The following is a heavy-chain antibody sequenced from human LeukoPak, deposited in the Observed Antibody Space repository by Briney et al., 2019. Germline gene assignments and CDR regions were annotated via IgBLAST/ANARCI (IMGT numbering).Heavy chain of an antibody. CDR2: IYHSGST. CDR3: ARQTMVRGVTSYYFDY. J-gene: IGHJ4*02. D-gene: IGHD3-10*01. V-gene: IGHV4-59*08. CDR1: GGSISSYY. Sequence: KPSETLSLTCTVSGGSISSYYWSWIRQPPGKGLEWIGYIYHSGSTNYNPSLKSRVTISVDTSKNQISLKLSSVTAADTAVYYCARQTMVRGVTSYYFDYWGQGSLVTVSS.